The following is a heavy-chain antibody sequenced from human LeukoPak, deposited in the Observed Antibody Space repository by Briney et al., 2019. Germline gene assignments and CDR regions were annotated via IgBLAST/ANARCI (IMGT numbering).Heavy chain of an antibody. CDR3: ARGEVVMSD. CDR1: GYTFTNYY. D-gene: IGHD3-22*01. CDR2: INPNTGGT. V-gene: IGHV1-2*02. J-gene: IGHJ4*02. Sequence: ASVMVSCKASGYTFTNYYIHWVRQAPGQGLEWMGWINPNTGGTASAQKFQGRVTLTRDTSTRTAYMELRRLRYDDTAVYFWARGEVVMSDWGQGARVTVS.